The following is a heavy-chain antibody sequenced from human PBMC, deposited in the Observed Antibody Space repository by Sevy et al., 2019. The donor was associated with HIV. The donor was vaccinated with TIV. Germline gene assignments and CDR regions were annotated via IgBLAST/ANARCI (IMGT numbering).Heavy chain of an antibody. J-gene: IGHJ6*01. CDR2: ISYDGVSD. CDR1: KFTFSDYG. D-gene: IGHD2-8*01. Sequence: GGSLRLSCATSKFTFSDYGMYWVRQAPGKGLEWVAFISYDGVSDLHADSVRGRFSISRDNSKNMMYLQMNSLRAEDTAVYYCARDNSIGVCRFHGMDVWGQGTKVTVSS. CDR3: ARDNSIGVCRFHGMDV. V-gene: IGHV3-30*03.